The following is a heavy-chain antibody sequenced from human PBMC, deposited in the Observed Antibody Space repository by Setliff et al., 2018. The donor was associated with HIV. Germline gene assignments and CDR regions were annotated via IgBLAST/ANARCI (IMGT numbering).Heavy chain of an antibody. CDR3: ARRGSYNDILAGPAFDAFDI. CDR2: IQPSGDT. V-gene: IGHV4-61*09. J-gene: IGHJ3*02. CDR1: GGSISSRRYY. Sequence: SETLSLTCSASGGSISSRRYYWSWFRQPAGKGLEWIGHIQPSGDTDYSPYTNSRVTISIDTSKKQFSLKLSSVTAADTGMYYCARRGSYNDILAGPAFDAFDIWGQGTMVAVSS. D-gene: IGHD3-9*01.